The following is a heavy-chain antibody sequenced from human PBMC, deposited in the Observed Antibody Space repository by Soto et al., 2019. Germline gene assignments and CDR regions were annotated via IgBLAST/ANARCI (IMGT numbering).Heavy chain of an antibody. D-gene: IGHD3-10*01. Sequence: SETLSLTCTVSGGSISSGGYYWSWIRQHPGKGLEWIGYIYYSGSTYYNPSLKSRVTISVDTSKNQFSLKLSSVTAADTAVYYCARVGVTMVRGVHWFDPWGQGTLVTVSS. CDR1: GGSISSGGYY. CDR3: ARVGVTMVRGVHWFDP. J-gene: IGHJ5*02. CDR2: IYYSGST. V-gene: IGHV4-31*03.